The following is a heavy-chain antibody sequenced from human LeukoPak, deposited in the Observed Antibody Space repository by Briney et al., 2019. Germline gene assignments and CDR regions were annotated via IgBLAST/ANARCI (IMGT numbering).Heavy chain of an antibody. Sequence: PSQTLSLTCTVSGGSISSGGYYWSWIRQHPGKGLEWIGYSYYSGSTYYNPSLKSRVAISVDTSKNQFSLKLTSVTAADTAVYYCARSGSTSVGNWFDRWGQGTLVSVSS. V-gene: IGHV4-31*03. CDR2: SYYSGST. CDR3: ARSGSTSVGNWFDR. CDR1: GGSISSGGYY. J-gene: IGHJ5*02. D-gene: IGHD2-2*01.